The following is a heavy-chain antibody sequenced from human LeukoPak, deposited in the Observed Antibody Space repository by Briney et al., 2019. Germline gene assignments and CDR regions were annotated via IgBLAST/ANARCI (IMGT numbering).Heavy chain of an antibody. D-gene: IGHD3-22*01. Sequence: SVKVSCKASGGTFSSYAISWVRQAPGQGLEWMGGVIPIFGTANYAQKFQGRVTITADESTGTAYMELSSLRSEDTAVYYCARSGSYYDNLFDYWGQGTLVTVSS. CDR3: ARSGSYYDNLFDY. CDR1: GGTFSSYA. J-gene: IGHJ4*02. V-gene: IGHV1-69*13. CDR2: VIPIFGTA.